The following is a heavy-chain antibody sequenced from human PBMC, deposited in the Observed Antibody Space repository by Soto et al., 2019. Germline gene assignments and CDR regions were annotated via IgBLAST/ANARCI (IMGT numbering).Heavy chain of an antibody. CDR1: GGSLSGYY. CDR2: INHSGST. CDR3: ARGWGRIFDY. D-gene: IGHD7-27*01. V-gene: IGHV4-34*01. J-gene: IGHJ4*02. Sequence: QVQLQQWGAGLLKPSETLSLTCAVYGGSLSGYYWGWIRQPPGKGLEWIGEINHSGSTNYNPSLKSRVTISVDTSKNQFALKLSSVTAADTAVYYCARGWGRIFDYWGQGTLVTVSS.